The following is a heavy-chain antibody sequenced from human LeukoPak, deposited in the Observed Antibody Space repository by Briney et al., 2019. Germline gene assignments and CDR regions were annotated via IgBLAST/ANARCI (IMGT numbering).Heavy chain of an antibody. D-gene: IGHD1-1*01. J-gene: IGHJ4*02. Sequence: PSETLSFTCTVSGGSISSGSYYWSWIRQPAGKGLEWIGRIYISGSTNYNPSLKSRVTMSVDTSKNQFSLKLSSVTAADTAVYYCARDRGTWNDDGFDYWGQGTLVTVSS. CDR1: GGSISSGSYY. V-gene: IGHV4-61*02. CDR2: IYISGST. CDR3: ARDRGTWNDDGFDY.